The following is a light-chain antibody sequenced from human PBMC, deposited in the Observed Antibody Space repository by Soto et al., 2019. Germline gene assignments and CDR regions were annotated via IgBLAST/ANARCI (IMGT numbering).Light chain of an antibody. Sequence: IQMTQSPSTLSASVGDRVTITCRPSQRSSNWLAWYQQKPGKAPKVLIYQASGLKSGVPSTFIGGGSGTACTHPIRGLQPDDSANYYCQQYKIHPFTFAPGTKV. J-gene: IGKJ3*01. CDR2: QAS. CDR3: QQYKIHPFT. V-gene: IGKV1-5*03. CDR1: QRSSNW.